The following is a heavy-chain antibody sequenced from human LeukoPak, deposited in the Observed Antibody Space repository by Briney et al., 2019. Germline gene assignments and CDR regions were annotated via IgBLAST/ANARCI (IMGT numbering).Heavy chain of an antibody. CDR3: ARDFDSGSYDY. V-gene: IGHV3-33*01. D-gene: IGHD1-26*01. CDR1: GFTFSSYG. CDR2: IWYDGSNK. J-gene: IGHJ4*02. Sequence: GGSLRLSCAASGFTFSSYGMHWVRQAPGKGLERVAVIWYDGSNKYYADSVKGRFTISRDNSKNTLYLQMNSLRAEDTAVYYCARDFDSGSYDYWGQGTLVTVSS.